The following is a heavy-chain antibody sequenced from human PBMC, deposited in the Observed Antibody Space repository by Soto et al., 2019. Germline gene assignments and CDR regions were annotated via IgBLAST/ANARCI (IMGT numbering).Heavy chain of an antibody. V-gene: IGHV4-31*03. CDR1: GGSFSSGTFY. D-gene: IGHD5-12*01. CDR3: ARAVGVDIVATEWFDY. Sequence: QVQLQESGPGLVKPSQTLSLTCTVSGGSFSSGTFYWSWIRQHPGKGLEWIGYIYYSGSTYYNPSLKSRVTISVDTSKNQFSLKLSSMTAADTAVYYCARAVGVDIVATEWFDYWGQGTLVTVSS. J-gene: IGHJ4*02. CDR2: IYYSGST.